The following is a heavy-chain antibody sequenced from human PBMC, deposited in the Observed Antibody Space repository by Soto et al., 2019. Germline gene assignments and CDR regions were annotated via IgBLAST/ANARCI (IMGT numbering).Heavy chain of an antibody. D-gene: IGHD3-3*01. CDR3: ARVSPLGFLEWLPPHFDY. V-gene: IGHV4-31*03. Sequence: QVQLQESGPGLVKPSQTLSLTCTVSGGSISSGGYYWSWIRQHPGKGLEWIGYIYYSGSTYYNPSLKSRVTISVDTSKNQFSLKLSSVTAADTAVYYCARVSPLGFLEWLPPHFDYWGQGTLVTVSS. CDR1: GGSISSGGYY. J-gene: IGHJ4*02. CDR2: IYYSGST.